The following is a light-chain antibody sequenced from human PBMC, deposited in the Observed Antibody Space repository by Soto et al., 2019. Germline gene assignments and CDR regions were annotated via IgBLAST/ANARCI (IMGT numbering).Light chain of an antibody. CDR1: QSISSY. CDR2: AAS. Sequence: EIQMTQSPSSLSASVGDRVTITCRASQSISSYLNWYQQKPGKAPKLLIYAASSLQSGVPSRFSGSESGTDFTLTISSRQPEDFATYYCQQSYSTPWTFGQGTKVEIK. CDR3: QQSYSTPWT. J-gene: IGKJ1*01. V-gene: IGKV1-39*01.